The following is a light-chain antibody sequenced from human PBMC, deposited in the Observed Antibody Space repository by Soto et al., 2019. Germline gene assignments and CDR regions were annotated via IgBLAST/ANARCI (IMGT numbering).Light chain of an antibody. V-gene: IGKV1-5*03. CDR3: YQYHSYPWT. CDR1: QSISFW. CDR2: EAF. J-gene: IGKJ1*01. Sequence: DIQMTQSPFALSSSVGDRVTITCRASQSISFWLAWYQQKPGKAPKLLIYEAFNFESGAPSRFSASGSGTEFTLTISSLQPDDFATYYCYQYHSYPWTFGQGTKVAIK.